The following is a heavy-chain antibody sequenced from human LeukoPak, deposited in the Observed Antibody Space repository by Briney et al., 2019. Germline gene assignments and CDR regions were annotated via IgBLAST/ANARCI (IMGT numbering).Heavy chain of an antibody. V-gene: IGHV4-34*01. Sequence: SETLSLTCTVSGGSTSSYYWSWIRQPPGKGLEWIGEINHSGSTNYNPSLKSRVTISVDTSKNQFSLKLSSVTAADTAVYYCARIERGEEWLFSIDYWGQGTLVTVSS. D-gene: IGHD3-3*01. CDR2: INHSGST. CDR3: ARIERGEEWLFSIDY. CDR1: GGSTSSYY. J-gene: IGHJ4*02.